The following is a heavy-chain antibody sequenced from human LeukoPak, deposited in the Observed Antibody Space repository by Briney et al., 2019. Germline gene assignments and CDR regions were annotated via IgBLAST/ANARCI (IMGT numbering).Heavy chain of an antibody. CDR3: ASERKTYYSRSGSYPETNWFDP. D-gene: IGHD3-10*01. CDR2: IYYSGYT. V-gene: IGHV4-39*01. J-gene: IGHJ5*02. Sequence: PSETLSLTCTVSGGSISSSDHYWAWIRQPPGKALEWIGSIYYSGYTYYSPPLKSRISISVDTSKNQFSLKLSSVTVADTAVYYCASERKTYYSRSGSYPETNWFDPWGQGSLVTVSS. CDR1: GGSISSSDHY.